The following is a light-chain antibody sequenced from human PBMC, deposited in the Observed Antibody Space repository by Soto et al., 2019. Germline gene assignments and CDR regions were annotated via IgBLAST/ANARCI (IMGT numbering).Light chain of an antibody. V-gene: IGKV1-5*01. CDR2: DAY. J-gene: IGKJ1*01. Sequence: IQMTHSPSTLSSSVGGTVNISCRASQSISVSWAWYQQEPGKAPRLLIYDAYTLHGGVPSRFSGRGSGTEFTRTVTSLQPEDFASYFCQQYDKYSTFGHGTKVDVK. CDR1: QSISVS. CDR3: QQYDKYST.